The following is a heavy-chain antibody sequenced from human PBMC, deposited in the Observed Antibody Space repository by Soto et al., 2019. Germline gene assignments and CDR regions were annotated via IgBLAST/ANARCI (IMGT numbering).Heavy chain of an antibody. V-gene: IGHV3-23*01. D-gene: IGHD6-13*01. CDR2: ISGSGGST. CDR1: GFTFSDYY. CDR3: AKDGPSKYQYSSSWYVAFDI. Sequence: GGSLRLSCAASGFTFSDYYMSWIRQAPGKGLEWVSYISGSGGSTYYADSVKGRFTISRDNSKNTLYLQMNSLRAEDTAVYYCAKDGPSKYQYSSSWYVAFDIWGQGTMVTVSS. J-gene: IGHJ3*02.